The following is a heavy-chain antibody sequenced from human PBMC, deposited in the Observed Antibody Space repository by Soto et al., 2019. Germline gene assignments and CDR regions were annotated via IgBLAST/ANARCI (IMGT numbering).Heavy chain of an antibody. V-gene: IGHV3-48*02. D-gene: IGHD6-6*01. CDR2: ISSSSSTI. CDR1: GFTFSSYS. Sequence: PGGSLRLSCAASGFTFSSYSMNWVRQAPGKGLEWVSYISSSSSTIYYADSVKGRFTISRGNAKNSLYLQMNSLRDEDTAVYYCARTYSSSSRNRYNWFDPWGQGTLVTVSS. CDR3: ARTYSSSSRNRYNWFDP. J-gene: IGHJ5*02.